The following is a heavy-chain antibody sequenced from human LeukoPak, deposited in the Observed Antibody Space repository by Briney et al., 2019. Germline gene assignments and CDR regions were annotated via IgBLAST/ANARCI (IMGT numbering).Heavy chain of an antibody. CDR2: INPHSGGT. J-gene: IGHJ4*02. CDR3: ARDRYSSISPPHDY. D-gene: IGHD6-13*01. V-gene: IGHV1-2*02. Sequence: ASVKVACKPSGYTFTGYYMHWVRQAPGQGLEWMGWINPHSGGTNYAQKFQGRVTMTSDTSISTAYMELSRLRSDDTAVYYCARDRYSSISPPHDYWGQGTLVTVSS. CDR1: GYTFTGYY.